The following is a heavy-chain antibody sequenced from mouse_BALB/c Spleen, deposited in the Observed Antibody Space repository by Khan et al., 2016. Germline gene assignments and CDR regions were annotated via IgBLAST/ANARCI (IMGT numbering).Heavy chain of an antibody. Sequence: EVELVESGGGLVQPGGSRKLSCAASGFTFSSFGMHWVRQAPEKGLEWVAHISSGSSTIYYADTVKGRFTISRDNPKNTLFLQMTSLRSEDTAMYYCARAGTWAMDYWGQGTSVTVSS. J-gene: IGHJ4*01. CDR3: ARAGTWAMDY. V-gene: IGHV5-17*02. CDR2: ISSGSSTI. CDR1: GFTFSSFG. D-gene: IGHD3-1*01.